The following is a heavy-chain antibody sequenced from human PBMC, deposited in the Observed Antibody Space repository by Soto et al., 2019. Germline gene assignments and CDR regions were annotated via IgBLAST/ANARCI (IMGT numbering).Heavy chain of an antibody. CDR2: IKSKTDGGTT. Sequence: EVQLVESGGGLVKPGGSLRLSCAASGFTFSNAWINWFRQAPGKGLEWVGRIKSKTDGGTTDYAAPVKGRFTISRDDSKNTLYLQMNSLKTEDTAVYYCTTAPPGGNDYAFDIWGQGTMVTVAS. J-gene: IGHJ3*02. CDR1: GFTFSNAW. V-gene: IGHV3-15*07. CDR3: TTAPPGGNDYAFDI. D-gene: IGHD2-15*01.